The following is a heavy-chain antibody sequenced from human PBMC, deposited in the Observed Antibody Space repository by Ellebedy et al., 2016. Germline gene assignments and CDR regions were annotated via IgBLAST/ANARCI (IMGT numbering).Heavy chain of an antibody. CDR2: ISYDGSNK. D-gene: IGHD1-26*01. CDR3: ARERKVGATWNVDY. CDR1: GFTFSSYA. Sequence: GGSLRLSXAASGFTFSSYAMHWVRQAPGKGLEWVAVISYDGSNKYYADSVKGRFTISRDNSKNTLYLQMDSLRAEDTAVYYCARERKVGATWNVDYWGQGTLVTVSS. J-gene: IGHJ4*02. V-gene: IGHV3-30-3*01.